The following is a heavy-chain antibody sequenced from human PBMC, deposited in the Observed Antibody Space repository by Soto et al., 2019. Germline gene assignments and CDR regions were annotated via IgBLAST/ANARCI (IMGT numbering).Heavy chain of an antibody. J-gene: IGHJ3*02. Sequence: GASVKVSCKASGGTFSIYAISWVRQAPGQGLEWMGGIIPIFGTANYAQKFQGRVTITAYKSTSTAYMELSSLRSEDTAVYYCARGGPRVVVVPAHGFDIWGQGTMVTVSS. V-gene: IGHV1-69*06. CDR1: GGTFSIYA. CDR2: IIPIFGTA. D-gene: IGHD2-2*01. CDR3: ARGGPRVVVVPAHGFDI.